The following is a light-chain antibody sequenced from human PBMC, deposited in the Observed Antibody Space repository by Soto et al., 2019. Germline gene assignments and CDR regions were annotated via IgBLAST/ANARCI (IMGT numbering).Light chain of an antibody. CDR2: RNN. Sequence: QSVLTQPPSASGTPGQRVTISCSGGSSDIGTNYVYWYQQLPGTAPKLLIYRNNLRPSGVPDRFSASKSGTSASLAISGLRSEDEADYFCAGWDDSLHGLLFGAGTKLTVL. CDR3: AGWDDSLHGLL. J-gene: IGLJ1*01. CDR1: SSDIGTNY. V-gene: IGLV1-47*01.